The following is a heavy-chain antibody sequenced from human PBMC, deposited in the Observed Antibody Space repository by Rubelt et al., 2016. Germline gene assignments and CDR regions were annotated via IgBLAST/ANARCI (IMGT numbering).Heavy chain of an antibody. J-gene: IGHJ5*02. V-gene: IGHV3-30*04. CDR2: ISYDGNNK. CDR1: GFTFNSFA. D-gene: IGHD6-6*01. CDR3: AKDGGGVGSSSGLYH. Sequence: QVQLVESGGGVVQPGRSLRLSCAASGFTFNSFAMHWVRQAPGKGLEWVTVISYDGNNKYYADSVKGRFTISRDNSKNTLYLQMSSLGGEDTAVYYCAKDGGGVGSSSGLYHWGQGTLVTVSS.